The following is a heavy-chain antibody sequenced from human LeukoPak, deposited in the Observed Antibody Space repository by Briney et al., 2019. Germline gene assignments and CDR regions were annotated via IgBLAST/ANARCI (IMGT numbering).Heavy chain of an antibody. D-gene: IGHD5-18*01. J-gene: IGHJ6*03. CDR3: ARGPNYSYGQKDGYYYYYYMDV. CDR1: GFTFTSYD. Sequence: ASVKVSCKASGFTFTSYDINWVRQATGQGLEWMGWMNPISVNTGYAQKFQGRVTITRNTSISAAYTELSSLRSEDTAVYYCARGPNYSYGQKDGYYYYYYMDVWGKGTTVTVSS. CDR2: MNPISVNT. V-gene: IGHV1-8*03.